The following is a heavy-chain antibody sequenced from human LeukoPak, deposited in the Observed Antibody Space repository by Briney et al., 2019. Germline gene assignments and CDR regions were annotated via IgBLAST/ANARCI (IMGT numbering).Heavy chain of an antibody. V-gene: IGHV3-30*02. D-gene: IGHD2-2*01. J-gene: IGHJ4*02. CDR1: GFTFSDYY. Sequence: GGSLRLSCAASGFTFSDYYMSWVRQAPGKGLEWVAFIRYDGSNKYYADSVKGRFTISRDNSKNTLYLQMNSLRAEDTAVYYCAKDAPYCSSTSCLLDYWGQGTLVTVSS. CDR3: AKDAPYCSSTSCLLDY. CDR2: IRYDGSNK.